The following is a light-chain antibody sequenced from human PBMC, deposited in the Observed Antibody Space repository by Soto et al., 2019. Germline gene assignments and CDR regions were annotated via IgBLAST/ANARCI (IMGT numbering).Light chain of an antibody. CDR3: QQYGSSPFT. Sequence: EIVLTQSPATLCLSPGERATLSCRASQSVSRNLAWYQQKPGQAPRLLIYDASNRATGIPARFSGSGSGTDFTLTISSLEPEDFAVYYCQQYGSSPFTSGQGTRLEIK. V-gene: IGKV3-11*01. J-gene: IGKJ5*01. CDR1: QSVSRN. CDR2: DAS.